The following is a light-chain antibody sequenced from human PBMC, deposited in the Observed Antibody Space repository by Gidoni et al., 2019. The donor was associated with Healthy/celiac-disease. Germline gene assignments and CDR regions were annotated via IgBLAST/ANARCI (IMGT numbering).Light chain of an antibody. CDR1: QSISSY. CDR3: QQSYSTPCS. CDR2: AAS. V-gene: IGKV1-39*01. J-gene: IGKJ2*04. Sequence: DIQMTQSPSSLSASVGDRVTITCRASQSISSYLNWYQQKPGKAPKLLIYAASSLQSGVPSRFSGSGSGTDFTLTISSRQPEDFETYYGQQSYSTPCSFXQXTKLEIK.